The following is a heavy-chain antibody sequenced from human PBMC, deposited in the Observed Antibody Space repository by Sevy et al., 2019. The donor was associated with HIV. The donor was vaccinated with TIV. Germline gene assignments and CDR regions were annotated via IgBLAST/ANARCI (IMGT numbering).Heavy chain of an antibody. Sequence: GRSLRLSCAASGFTFSSYWMTWVRQAPGKGLEWVANIKQDMSEKYYADSVKGRFTISRDNARNSLSLQMESLRAEDTAVYYCARAQQVTMLVVIGGLYFDFWGQGTLVTVS. CDR2: IKQDMSEK. D-gene: IGHD3-22*01. J-gene: IGHJ4*02. V-gene: IGHV3-7*01. CDR3: ARAQQVTMLVVIGGLYFDF. CDR1: GFTFSSYW.